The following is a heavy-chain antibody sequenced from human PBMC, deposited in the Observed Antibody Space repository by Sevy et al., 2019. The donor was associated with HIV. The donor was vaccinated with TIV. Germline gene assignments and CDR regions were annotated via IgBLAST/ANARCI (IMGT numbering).Heavy chain of an antibody. V-gene: IGHV3-30-3*01. J-gene: IGHJ4*02. CDR3: AGVAVEYCTDDCYHRFDY. D-gene: IGHD2-21*02. CDR2: ISYSGTNK. Sequence: GGSLRLSCAASGFTFTLYAIHWVRQAPGKGLEWVALISYSGTNKYYADSVKGRFTISRDDSKNTAYLQMNNLRTDHTAVYYCAGVAVEYCTDDCYHRFDYWGQGTQVTVSS. CDR1: GFTFTLYA.